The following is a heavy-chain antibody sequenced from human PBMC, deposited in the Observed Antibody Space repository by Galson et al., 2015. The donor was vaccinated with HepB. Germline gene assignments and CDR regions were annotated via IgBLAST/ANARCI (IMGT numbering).Heavy chain of an antibody. V-gene: IGHV1-18*04. CDR3: ARESAYSSSWFIDY. CDR2: ISAYNGNT. Sequence: SVKVSCKASGYTFTSYGISWVRQAPGQGLEWMGWISAYNGNTNYAQKLQGRVTMTTDTSTSTAYMELRSLRSGDTAVYYCARESAYSSSWFIDYCGQGTLVTVSS. D-gene: IGHD6-13*01. J-gene: IGHJ4*02. CDR1: GYTFTSYG.